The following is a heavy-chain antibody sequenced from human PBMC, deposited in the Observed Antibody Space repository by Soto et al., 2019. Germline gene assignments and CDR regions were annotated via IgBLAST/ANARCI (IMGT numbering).Heavy chain of an antibody. Sequence: QVQLQQWGAGLLKPSETLSLNCAVNGGSLSHYYWSWIRQPPGKGLEWIGEIKGAGSTNYSPSLKSRATISSDTSNNQFSLRLYAVTAADTGVYYCARGQEGVVATHWDQGTLVTVSS. D-gene: IGHD5-12*01. CDR3: ARGQEGVVATH. V-gene: IGHV4-34*01. CDR2: IKGAGST. J-gene: IGHJ4*02. CDR1: GGSLSHYY.